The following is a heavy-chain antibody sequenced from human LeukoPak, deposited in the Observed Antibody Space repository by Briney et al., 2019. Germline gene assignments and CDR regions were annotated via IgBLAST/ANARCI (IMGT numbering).Heavy chain of an antibody. V-gene: IGHV5-51*01. Sequence: GESLKISCKGSGYSFTSYWIGWVRQMPGKGLEWMGMIYPVDSDTRYSPSFQGQITISAAKSISTAYLQWSSLKASDTAMYYCARRREYSSSSGNWFDPWGQGTLVTVSS. CDR3: ARRREYSSSSGNWFDP. CDR1: GYSFTSYW. J-gene: IGHJ5*02. CDR2: IYPVDSDT. D-gene: IGHD6-6*01.